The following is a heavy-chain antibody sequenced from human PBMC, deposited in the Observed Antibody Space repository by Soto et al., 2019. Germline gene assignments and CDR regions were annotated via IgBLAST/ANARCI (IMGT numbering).Heavy chain of an antibody. CDR1: GFTFSSYA. J-gene: IGHJ4*02. Sequence: GGSLRLSCAASGFTFSSYAMSWVRQAPGKGLEWVSAISGSGGSTYYADSVKGRFTISRDNSKNTLYLQMNSLRAEDTAVYYFARDKRDLRFLEWSYYFDFWGQGTLVTVSS. V-gene: IGHV3-23*01. D-gene: IGHD3-3*01. CDR2: ISGSGGST. CDR3: ARDKRDLRFLEWSYYFDF.